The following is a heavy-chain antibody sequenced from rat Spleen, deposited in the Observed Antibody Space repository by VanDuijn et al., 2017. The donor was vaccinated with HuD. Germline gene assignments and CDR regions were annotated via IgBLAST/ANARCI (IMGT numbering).Heavy chain of an antibody. V-gene: IGHV2-13*01. Sequence: QVQLKESGPGLVQPSQTLSLTCTVSGFSLSSYGVIWVRQPPGKGLEWMGVIWGDGNTNYNSPLKSRLSISRDTSKSKVFLKMNSLQTDDTANYFCARHLDSGGYFDYWGQGVMVTVSS. CDR3: ARHLDSGGYFDY. J-gene: IGHJ2*01. CDR1: GFSLSSYG. D-gene: IGHD1-11*01. CDR2: IWGDGNT.